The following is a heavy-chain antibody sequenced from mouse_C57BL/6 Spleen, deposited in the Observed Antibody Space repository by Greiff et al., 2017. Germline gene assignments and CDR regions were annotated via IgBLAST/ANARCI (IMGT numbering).Heavy chain of an antibody. J-gene: IGHJ3*01. D-gene: IGHD1-1*01. V-gene: IGHV3-6*01. CDR2: ISYDGSN. Sequence: EVQLVESGPGLVKPSQSLSLTCSVTGYSITSGYYWNWIRQFPGNKLEWMGYISYDGSNNYNPSLKNRISITRDTSKNQFFLKLNSVTTEDTATYYCARGAIYYYGSSPSFAYWGQGTLVTVSA. CDR3: ARGAIYYYGSSPSFAY. CDR1: GYSITSGYY.